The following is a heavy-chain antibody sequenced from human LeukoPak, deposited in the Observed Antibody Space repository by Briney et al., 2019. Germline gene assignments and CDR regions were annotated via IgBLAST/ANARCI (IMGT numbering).Heavy chain of an antibody. Sequence: PGRSLRLSCAASGFTFSSYVMHWVRQAPGKGLEWVAIISYDGSNEYYADSVKGRFTISRDNSKNTLYLQMNSLRAEDTAVYYCAREVTPYYWGQGTLVTVSS. J-gene: IGHJ4*02. D-gene: IGHD4-23*01. V-gene: IGHV3-30*04. CDR3: AREVTPYY. CDR1: GFTFSSYV. CDR2: ISYDGSNE.